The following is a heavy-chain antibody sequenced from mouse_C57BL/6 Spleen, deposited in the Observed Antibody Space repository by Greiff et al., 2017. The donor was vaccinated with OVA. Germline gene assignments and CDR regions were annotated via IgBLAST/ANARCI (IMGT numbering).Heavy chain of an antibody. CDR3: ARDGMIYYAMDY. CDR2: IDPSDSET. Sequence: VQLQQSGAELVRPGSSAKLSCKASGYTFTSYWMHWVKQRPIQGLEWIGNIDPSDSETHYNQKFKDKATLTVDKSSSTAYMQLSSLTSEDSAVYYCARDGMIYYAMDYWGQGTSVTVSS. CDR1: GYTFTSYW. V-gene: IGHV1-52*01. D-gene: IGHD2-3*01. J-gene: IGHJ4*01.